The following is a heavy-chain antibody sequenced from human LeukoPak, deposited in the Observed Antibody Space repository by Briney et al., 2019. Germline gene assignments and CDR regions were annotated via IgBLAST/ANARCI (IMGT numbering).Heavy chain of an antibody. J-gene: IGHJ3*02. CDR1: GFTFSSYT. CDR2: LSGTGRYI. Sequence: GGSLRLSCAASGFTFSSYTMNWVRQAPGKGLEWVSSLSGTGRYIYYANLMKGRFTISRDNAKNSLYLQMNSLRAEDTAVYYCARSLRDAFDIWGQGTMVTVSS. V-gene: IGHV3-21*06. CDR3: ARSLRDAFDI.